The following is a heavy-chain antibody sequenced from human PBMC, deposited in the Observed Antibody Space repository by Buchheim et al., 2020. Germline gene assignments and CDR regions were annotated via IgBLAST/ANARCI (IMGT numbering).Heavy chain of an antibody. J-gene: IGHJ6*03. CDR2: ISYDGSNK. V-gene: IGHV3-30-3*01. CDR1: GFTFSSYA. Sequence: QVQLVESGGGVVQPGRSLRLSCAASGFTFSSYAMHWVRQAPGKGLEWVAVISYDGSNKYYADSVKGRFTISRDNSKNTLYLQMNSLRAEDTAVYYCAKAPSSNFYYMDVWGKGTT. CDR3: AKAPSSNFYYMDV. D-gene: IGHD2/OR15-2a*01.